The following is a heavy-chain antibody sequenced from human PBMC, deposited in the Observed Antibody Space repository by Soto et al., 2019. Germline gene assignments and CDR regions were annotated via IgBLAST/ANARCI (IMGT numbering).Heavy chain of an antibody. D-gene: IGHD1-1*01. CDR1: GGTFSSYA. CDR3: GGQLEKAYYYGMDV. Sequence: SVKVSCKASGGTFSSYAISWVRQAPGQGLEWMGGIIPIFGTANYAQKFQGRVTITADESTSTAYMELSSLRSEDTAVYYCGGQLEKAYYYGMDVWGRGTTVTVSS. J-gene: IGHJ6*02. CDR2: IIPIFGTA. V-gene: IGHV1-69*13.